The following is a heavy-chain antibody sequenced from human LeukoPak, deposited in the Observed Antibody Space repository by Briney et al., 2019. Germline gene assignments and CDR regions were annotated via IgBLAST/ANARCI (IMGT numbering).Heavy chain of an antibody. J-gene: IGHJ4*02. V-gene: IGHV4-61*08. CDR1: GGSISSGGYY. Sequence: SQTLSLTCTVSGGSISSGGYYWSWIRQPPGKGLEWIGYIYYSGSTNYNPSLKSRVTISVDTSKNQFSLKLSSVTAADTAVYYCARHRASQWLVYYFDYWGQGTLVTVSS. D-gene: IGHD6-19*01. CDR3: ARHRASQWLVYYFDY. CDR2: IYYSGST.